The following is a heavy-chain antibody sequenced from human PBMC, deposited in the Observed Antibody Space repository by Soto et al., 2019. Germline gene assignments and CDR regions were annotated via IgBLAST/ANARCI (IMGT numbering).Heavy chain of an antibody. CDR2: IYYSGST. CDR1: GGSISSGGYY. J-gene: IGHJ5*02. D-gene: IGHD1-26*01. CDR3: AREHRSGTWFDP. V-gene: IGHV4-31*03. Sequence: PSETLSLTCTVSGGSISSGGYYWSWIRQHPGKGLEWIGYIYYSGSTYYNPSLKSRVTISVDTSKNQFSLKLSSVTAADTAVYYCAREHRSGTWFDPWGQGTLVTVSS.